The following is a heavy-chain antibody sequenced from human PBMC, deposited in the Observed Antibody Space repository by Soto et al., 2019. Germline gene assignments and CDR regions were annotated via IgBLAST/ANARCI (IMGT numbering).Heavy chain of an antibody. CDR1: GGSISSGGYS. V-gene: IGHV4-30-2*01. D-gene: IGHD3-10*01. J-gene: IGHJ6*02. CDR2: IYHSGST. CDR3: ARHGAGSGSYYYYYGMDV. Sequence: SETLSLTCAVSGGSISSGGYSWSWIRQPPGKGLEWIGYIYHSGSTYYNPSLKSRVTISVDTSKNQFSLKLSSMTAADTAVYYCARHGAGSGSYYYYYGMDVWGQGTTVTVSS.